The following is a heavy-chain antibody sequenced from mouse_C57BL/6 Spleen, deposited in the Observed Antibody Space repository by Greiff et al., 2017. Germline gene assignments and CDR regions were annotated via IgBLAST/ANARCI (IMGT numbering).Heavy chain of an antibody. CDR2: ISSGRSTI. J-gene: IGHJ4*01. D-gene: IGHD2-3*01. V-gene: IGHV5-17*01. Sequence: EVKLVESGGGLVKPGGSLKLSCAASGFTFSDYGMHWVRQAPEKGLEWVAYISSGRSTIYYADTVKGRFTISRDNAKNTLFLQMTSLRSEDTAMYYCARGDGYYVGSAMDYWGQGTSVTVSS. CDR3: ARGDGYYVGSAMDY. CDR1: GFTFSDYG.